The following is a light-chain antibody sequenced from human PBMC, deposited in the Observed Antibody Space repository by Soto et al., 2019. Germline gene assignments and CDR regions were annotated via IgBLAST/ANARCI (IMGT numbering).Light chain of an antibody. V-gene: IGLV3-21*04. CDR2: YDS. Sequence: SYELTQPPSVSGAPGQTASVACGGSNIGSKSVHWYQKKSGQPPVVVMYYDSDRPSGIPERFSGSNSGNTATLPISSVDAGDEEAYYCQVSYISSGHVVFGGGTKLTVL. CDR3: QVSYISSGHVV. CDR1: NIGSKS. J-gene: IGLJ3*02.